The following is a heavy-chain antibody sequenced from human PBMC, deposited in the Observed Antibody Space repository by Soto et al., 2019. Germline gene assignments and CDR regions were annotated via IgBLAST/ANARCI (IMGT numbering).Heavy chain of an antibody. CDR2: IYRSGSA. Sequence: SETLSLTCTVSGGSISGNYWSCIRQPAWKGLEWIGRIYRSGSANYNPSLKRRVTMSVDTSKNQFSLKMTSVTAAATAVYYCARDSQIWLDPWAHGILVT. J-gene: IGHJ5*02. CDR1: GGSISGNY. CDR3: ARDSQIWLDP. V-gene: IGHV4-4*07.